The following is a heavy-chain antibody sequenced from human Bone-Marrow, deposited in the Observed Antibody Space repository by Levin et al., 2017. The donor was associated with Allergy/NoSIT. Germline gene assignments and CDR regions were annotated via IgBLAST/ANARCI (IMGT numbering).Heavy chain of an antibody. V-gene: IGHV3-23*01. J-gene: IGHJ4*02. CDR2: ISGSGGST. CDR3: AKSLYGGNF. CDR1: GFTFSTYA. Sequence: GESLKISCAASGFTFSTYAMSWVRQAPGKGLEWVSGISGSGGSTNYADSVKGRFTISRDNSKNTLSLQMNSLRVDDTAVYYCAKSLYGGNFWGQGTLVTVSS. D-gene: IGHD4-23*01.